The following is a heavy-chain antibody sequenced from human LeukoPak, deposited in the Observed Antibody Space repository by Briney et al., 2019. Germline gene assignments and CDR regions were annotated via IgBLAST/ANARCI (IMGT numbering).Heavy chain of an antibody. Sequence: GGSLRLSCAASGFTVSSNYMSWVRQAPGKGLEWVSVIYSGGSTYYADSVKGRFTISRDNSKNTLYLQMNSLRAEDTAVYYCARGPFSLRSPSIAAAGTGNYGMDVWGQGTTVTVSS. CDR1: GFTVSSNY. V-gene: IGHV3-53*01. J-gene: IGHJ6*02. D-gene: IGHD6-13*01. CDR2: IYSGGST. CDR3: ARGPFSLRSPSIAAAGTGNYGMDV.